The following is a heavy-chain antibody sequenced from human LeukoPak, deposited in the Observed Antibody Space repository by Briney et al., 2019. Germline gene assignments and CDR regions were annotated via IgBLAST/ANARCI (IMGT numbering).Heavy chain of an antibody. CDR2: IYYSGST. D-gene: IGHD1-14*01. CDR3: ARGSGGTIPGSYYGMDV. J-gene: IGHJ6*02. V-gene: IGHV4-59*01. CDR1: GGSISSYY. Sequence: PSETLSLTCTVSGGSISSYYWSWIRRPPGKGLEWIGYIYYSGSTNYNPSLKSRVTISVDTSKNQFSLKLSSVTAADTAVYYCARGSGGTIPGSYYGMDVWGQGTTVTVSS.